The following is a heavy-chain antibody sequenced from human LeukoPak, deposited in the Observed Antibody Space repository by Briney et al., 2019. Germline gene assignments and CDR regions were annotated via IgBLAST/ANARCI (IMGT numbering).Heavy chain of an antibody. J-gene: IGHJ4*02. CDR2: INPSGGST. V-gene: IGHV1-46*01. D-gene: IGHD5-18*01. CDR3: ARATGIRYSYGSGY. Sequence: GSVKVSCKASGYTFTSYYMHWVRQAPGQGREWMGIINPSGGSTSYAQKFQGRVTMTRDMSTSTVYMELSSLRSEDTAVYYCARATGIRYSYGSGYWGQGTLVTVSS. CDR1: GYTFTSYY.